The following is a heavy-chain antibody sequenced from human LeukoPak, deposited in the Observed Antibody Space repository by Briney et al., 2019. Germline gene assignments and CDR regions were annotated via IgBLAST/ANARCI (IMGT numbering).Heavy chain of an antibody. CDR3: ARGGACGGDCFDY. CDR1: GGSISSSSYY. V-gene: IGHV4-39*07. J-gene: IGHJ4*02. D-gene: IGHD2-21*01. CDR2: IYYSGST. Sequence: SETLSLTCTVSGGSISSSSYYWGWIRQPPGKGLEWIGTIYYSGSTYYSPSLKSRVTISVDTSKNQFSLKLSSVTAADTAVYYCARGGACGGDCFDYWGQGTLVTVSS.